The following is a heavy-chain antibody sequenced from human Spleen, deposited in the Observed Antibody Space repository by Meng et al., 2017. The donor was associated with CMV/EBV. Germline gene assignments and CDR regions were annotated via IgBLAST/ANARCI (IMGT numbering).Heavy chain of an antibody. CDR1: GYTFTGYY. CDR3: AREGRRSGYDNWFDP. V-gene: IGHV1-2*02. D-gene: IGHD3-22*01. Sequence: ASVKVSCKASGYTFTGYYMHWVRQAPGQGLEWMGWINPNSGATDFAQKFQGRVTMPRDTSISTAYMELSRLTSDDTAVYYCAREGRRSGYDNWFDPWGQGTLVTVSS. CDR2: INPNSGAT. J-gene: IGHJ5*02.